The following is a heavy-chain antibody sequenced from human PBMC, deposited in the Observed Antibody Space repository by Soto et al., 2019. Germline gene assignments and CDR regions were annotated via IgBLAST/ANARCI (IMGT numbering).Heavy chain of an antibody. Sequence: PGGSLRLSCAASGFTFSSYGMHWVRQAPGKGLEWVAVISYDGSNKYYADSVKGRFTISRDNSKNTLYLKMNSLRAEDTAVYFCAKDLREGGYSYGPYDYWGQGTLVTVSS. J-gene: IGHJ4*02. CDR2: ISYDGSNK. CDR1: GFTFSSYG. V-gene: IGHV3-30*18. D-gene: IGHD5-18*01. CDR3: AKDLREGGYSYGPYDY.